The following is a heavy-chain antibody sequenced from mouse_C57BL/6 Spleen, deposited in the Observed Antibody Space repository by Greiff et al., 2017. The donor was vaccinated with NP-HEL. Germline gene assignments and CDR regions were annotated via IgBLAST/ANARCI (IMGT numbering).Heavy chain of an antibody. CDR1: GFSLTSYG. D-gene: IGHD2-4*01. J-gene: IGHJ3*01. V-gene: IGHV2-6-1*01. Sequence: VQRVESGPGLVAPSQSLSITCTVSGFSLTSYGVHWVRQPPGKGLEWLVVIWSDGSTTYNSALKSRLSISKDNSKSQVFLKMNSLQTDDTAMYYCARHGDYDSTWFAYWGQGTLVTVSA. CDR2: IWSDGST. CDR3: ARHGDYDSTWFAY.